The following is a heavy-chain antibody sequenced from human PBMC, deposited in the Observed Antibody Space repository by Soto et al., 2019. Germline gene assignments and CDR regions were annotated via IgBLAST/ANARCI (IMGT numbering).Heavy chain of an antibody. Sequence: ASVKVSCKASGYTFTSYGISWVRQAPGQGLEWMGWISAYNGNTNYAQKLQGRVTMTTDTSTSTAYMELRSLRSDDTAVYYCVVDTIFGVVITQFDYWGKGHLVTVS. CDR2: ISAYNGNT. V-gene: IGHV1-18*01. CDR1: GYTFTSYG. D-gene: IGHD3-3*01. J-gene: IGHJ4*02. CDR3: VVDTIFGVVITQFDY.